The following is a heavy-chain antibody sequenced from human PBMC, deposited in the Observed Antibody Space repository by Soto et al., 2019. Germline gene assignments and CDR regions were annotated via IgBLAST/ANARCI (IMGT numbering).Heavy chain of an antibody. CDR2: ISAYNGNT. J-gene: IGHJ4*02. V-gene: IGHV1-18*01. CDR3: ARVHSSSYHFFDY. Sequence: GASVKVSCKASGYTFTSYGISRVRQAPGQGLEWMGWISAYNGNTNYAQKLQGRVTMTTDTSTSTAYMELSSLRAEDTAVYYCARVHSSSYHFFDYWGQGTLVTVSS. D-gene: IGHD6-13*01. CDR1: GYTFTSYG.